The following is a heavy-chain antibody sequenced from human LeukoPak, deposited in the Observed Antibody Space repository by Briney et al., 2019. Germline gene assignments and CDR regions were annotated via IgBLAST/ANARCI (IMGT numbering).Heavy chain of an antibody. J-gene: IGHJ4*02. D-gene: IGHD6-13*01. V-gene: IGHV4-34*01. Sequence: SETLSLTCAVYGGSFSGYYWSWIRQPPGKGLEWIGEIYHSGSTNYNPSLKSRVTISVDKSKNQFSLKLSSVTAADTAVYYCARTTPDSSSWHPFDYWGQGTLVTVSS. CDR3: ARTTPDSSSWHPFDY. CDR1: GGSFSGYY. CDR2: IYHSGST.